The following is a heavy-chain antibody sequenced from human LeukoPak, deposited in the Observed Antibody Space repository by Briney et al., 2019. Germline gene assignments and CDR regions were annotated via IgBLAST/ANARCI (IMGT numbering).Heavy chain of an antibody. D-gene: IGHD1-26*01. J-gene: IGHJ4*02. CDR1: GGSISNYY. Sequence: SETLSLTCTVSGGSISNYYWSWIRQPAGKGLEWIGRIYTSGSTNYNPSLKSRVTISVDKSKSQFSLKLSSVTAADTAVYYCARAGYSGSYSYFDYWGQGTLVTVSS. CDR3: ARAGYSGSYSYFDY. CDR2: IYTSGST. V-gene: IGHV4-4*07.